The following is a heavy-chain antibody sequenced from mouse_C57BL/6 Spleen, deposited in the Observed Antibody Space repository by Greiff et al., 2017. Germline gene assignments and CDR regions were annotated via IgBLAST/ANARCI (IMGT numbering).Heavy chain of an antibody. CDR1: GYTFTSYW. Sequence: VQLQQPGAELVKPGASVKMSCKASGYTFTSYWITWVKQRPGQGLEWIGDIYPGSGNTNYNEKFKSKATLTVDTSSSTAYMQLSSLTSEDSAVYYCARAYYGSSRYGYVDVWGTGTTVTVSS. CDR3: ARAYYGSSRYGYVDV. V-gene: IGHV1-55*01. CDR2: IYPGSGNT. D-gene: IGHD1-1*01. J-gene: IGHJ1*03.